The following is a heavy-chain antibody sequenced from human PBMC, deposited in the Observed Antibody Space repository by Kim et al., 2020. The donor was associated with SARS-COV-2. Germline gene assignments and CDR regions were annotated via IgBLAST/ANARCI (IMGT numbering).Heavy chain of an antibody. J-gene: IGHJ4*02. Sequence: KYYAASVKGRFTISRDNSKNTLYLQMNSLRAEDTAVYYCARGASYPYFDYWGQGTLVTVSS. CDR3: ARGASYPYFDY. V-gene: IGHV3-30*01. D-gene: IGHD1-26*01. CDR2: K.